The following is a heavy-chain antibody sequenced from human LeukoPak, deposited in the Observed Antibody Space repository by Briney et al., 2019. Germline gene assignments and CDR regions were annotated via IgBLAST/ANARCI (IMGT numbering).Heavy chain of an antibody. CDR1: GGTFSSYA. V-gene: IGHV1-69*04. Sequence: ASVKVSCKASGGTFSSYAISWVRQAPGQGLEWMGRIIPILGIANYAQKFQGRVTITADKSTSTAYMELSSLRSEDTAVYYCARHDSSSWYCYGMDVWGQGTTVTVSS. J-gene: IGHJ6*02. CDR2: IIPILGIA. CDR3: ARHDSSSWYCYGMDV. D-gene: IGHD6-13*01.